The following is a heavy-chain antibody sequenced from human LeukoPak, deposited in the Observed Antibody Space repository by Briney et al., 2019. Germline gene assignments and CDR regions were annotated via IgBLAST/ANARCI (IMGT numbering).Heavy chain of an antibody. CDR1: GGSISSYY. Sequence: SETLSLTCTVSGGSISSYYWSWIRQPPGKGLEWIGYIYYSGSTCYNPSLKSRVTISLDTSKNQFSLKLSSVTAADTAVYYCVRTEVSSGSEDYWGQGTLVTVSS. D-gene: IGHD6-19*01. CDR2: IYYSGST. J-gene: IGHJ4*02. V-gene: IGHV4-59*08. CDR3: VRTEVSSGSEDY.